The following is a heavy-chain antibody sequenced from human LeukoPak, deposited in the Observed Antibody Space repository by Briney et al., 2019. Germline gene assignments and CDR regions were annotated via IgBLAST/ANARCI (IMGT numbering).Heavy chain of an antibody. Sequence: SETLSLTCTVSGGSISSSSYDWGWIRQPPGKGLECIGSIKYSGSTYYNPSLKSRVTISVDTSKNQFSLKVSSVTAADTAVYYCARRESIAAAGRGTFDYWGQGTLVTVSS. CDR1: GGSISSSSYD. V-gene: IGHV4-39*01. CDR2: IKYSGST. CDR3: ARRESIAAAGRGTFDY. J-gene: IGHJ4*02. D-gene: IGHD6-13*01.